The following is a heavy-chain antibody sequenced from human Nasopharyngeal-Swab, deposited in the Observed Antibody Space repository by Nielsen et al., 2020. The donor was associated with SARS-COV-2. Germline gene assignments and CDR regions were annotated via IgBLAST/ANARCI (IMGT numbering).Heavy chain of an antibody. J-gene: IGHJ3*02. V-gene: IGHV3-21*01. CDR2: ISSSSSYI. Sequence: GGSLRLSCAASGFTFSSYSMNWVRQAPGKGLEWVSSISSSSSYIYYADSVKGLFTISRDNAKNSLYLQMNSLRAEDTAVYYCARILYSSGWAPIDAFDIWGRGTMVTVSS. CDR1: GFTFSSYS. D-gene: IGHD6-19*01. CDR3: ARILYSSGWAPIDAFDI.